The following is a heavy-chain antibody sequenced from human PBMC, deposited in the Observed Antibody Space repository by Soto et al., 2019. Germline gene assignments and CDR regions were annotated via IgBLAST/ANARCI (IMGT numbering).Heavy chain of an antibody. J-gene: IGHJ4*02. CDR2: IYYSGST. Sequence: SETLSLTCTVSGGSISSGDYYWGWIRQPPGKGLEWIGYIYYSGSTYYNPSLKSRVTISVDTSKNQFSLKLSSVTAADTAVYYCARVNSGSYTFDYWGQGTLVTVSS. CDR1: GGSISSGDYY. V-gene: IGHV4-30-4*01. D-gene: IGHD1-26*01. CDR3: ARVNSGSYTFDY.